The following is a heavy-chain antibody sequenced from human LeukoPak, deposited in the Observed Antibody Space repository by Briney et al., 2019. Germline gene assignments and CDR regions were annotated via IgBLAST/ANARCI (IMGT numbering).Heavy chain of an antibody. Sequence: GGSLRLSCEGSGFTFDSYAMSWVRQSGGKGLEWVSAVTGTGGSTYHADSVKDHFTISRDNSTNTVYLQMNSLRAEVTAIYYCAKVHCSGNYRFDFWGQGTLVTVSS. CDR2: VTGTGGST. J-gene: IGHJ4*02. CDR1: GFTFDSYA. V-gene: IGHV3-23*01. D-gene: IGHD3-10*02. CDR3: AKVHCSGNYRFDF.